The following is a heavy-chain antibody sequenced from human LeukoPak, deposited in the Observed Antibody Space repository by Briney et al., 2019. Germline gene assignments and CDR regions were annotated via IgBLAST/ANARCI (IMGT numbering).Heavy chain of an antibody. D-gene: IGHD2-8*01. CDR3: ARDWVQYDLPRYSDC. J-gene: IGHJ4*02. Sequence: GGSLRLSCAASGFTFRDFYMTWIRQAPGKGLEWVAYIGPSGTIMNYADSVKGRFTVSRDNAENSLYLHMNSLRAEDTAVYYCARDWVQYDLPRYSDCWGQGALVTVSS. CDR1: GFTFRDFY. V-gene: IGHV3-11*04. CDR2: IGPSGTIM.